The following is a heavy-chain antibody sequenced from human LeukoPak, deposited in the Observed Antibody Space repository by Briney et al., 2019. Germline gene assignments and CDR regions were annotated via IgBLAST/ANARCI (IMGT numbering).Heavy chain of an antibody. CDR3: AKDGGGESSSWYY. D-gene: IGHD6-13*01. CDR1: GFTFSSYA. Sequence: GGSLRLSCAASGFTFSSYAMSWVRQAPGKGLEWVSAISGSGSSTYYADSVKGRFTISRDNSKNTLYLQMNSLRVEDTAVYYCAKDGGGESSSWYYWGQGSLVTVSS. V-gene: IGHV3-23*01. J-gene: IGHJ4*02. CDR2: ISGSGSST.